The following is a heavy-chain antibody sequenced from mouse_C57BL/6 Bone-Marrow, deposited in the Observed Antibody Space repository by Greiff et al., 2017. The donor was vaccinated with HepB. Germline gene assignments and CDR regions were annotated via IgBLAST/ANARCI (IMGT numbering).Heavy chain of an antibody. J-gene: IGHJ3*01. CDR2: IYPRSGNT. D-gene: IGHD2-5*01. Sequence: QVQLQQSGAELARPGASVKLSCKASGYTFTSYGISWVKQRTGQGLEWIGEIYPRSGNTYYNEKFKGKATLTADKSSSTAYMELRSLTSEDSAVYFCAREEAYYSNSGGCAYWGQGTLVTVSA. CDR1: GYTFTSYG. CDR3: AREEAYYSNSGGCAY. V-gene: IGHV1-81*01.